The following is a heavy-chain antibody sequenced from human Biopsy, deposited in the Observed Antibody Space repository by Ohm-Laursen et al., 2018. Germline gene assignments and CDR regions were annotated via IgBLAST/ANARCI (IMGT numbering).Heavy chain of an antibody. V-gene: IGHV4-61*01. CDR3: AGRPWPNAFDI. D-gene: IGHD5-12*01. Sequence: GTLSLTCTVSGGSVSSGSYYWSWIRQPPGKGLEWIGYIYYSGSTNYNPSLKSRVTISVDTSRNQFSLKLSSVAAADTAVYYCAGRPWPNAFDIWGQGTMVTVSS. J-gene: IGHJ3*02. CDR2: IYYSGST. CDR1: GGSVSSGSYY.